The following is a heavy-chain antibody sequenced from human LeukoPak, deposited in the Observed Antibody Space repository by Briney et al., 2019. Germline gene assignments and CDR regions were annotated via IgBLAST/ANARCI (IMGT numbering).Heavy chain of an antibody. D-gene: IGHD6-13*01. CDR3: AKTASNWYLDY. Sequence: GGSLRLSCAASGLTFSSYAMHWVRQAPGKGLEWVAIISYDGSNKYYADSVKGRFTISRDNSKNTLYLQMNSLRAEDTAVYYCAKTASNWYLDYWGQGTLVTVSS. CDR2: ISYDGSNK. V-gene: IGHV3-30*01. J-gene: IGHJ4*02. CDR1: GLTFSSYA.